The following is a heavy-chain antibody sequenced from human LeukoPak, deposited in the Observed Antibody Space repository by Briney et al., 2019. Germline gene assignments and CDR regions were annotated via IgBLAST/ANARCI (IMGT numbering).Heavy chain of an antibody. Sequence: PSETLSLTCTVSGESISGYYWSWIRQPPGKGLEFIGYIYYSGSTSYNPSLKSRVTISVGTSRNQFSLQLSSVTAADTAVYYCARFGMYSFAYWGQGTLVTVSS. CDR2: IYYSGST. D-gene: IGHD3-3*01. CDR3: ARFGMYSFAY. J-gene: IGHJ4*02. V-gene: IGHV4-59*01. CDR1: GESISGYY.